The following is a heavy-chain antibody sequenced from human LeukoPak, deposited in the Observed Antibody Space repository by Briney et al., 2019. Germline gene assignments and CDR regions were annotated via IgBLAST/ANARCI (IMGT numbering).Heavy chain of an antibody. Sequence: GGSLRLSCAASGFIVSSNYMSWVRQAPGKGLEWVSVIYSGGSTYYAASVKGRFSISRDISKNTLYLQMNSLRAEDTAVYYCARGYGDYNLLPGYWGQGTLVTVSS. CDR2: IYSGGST. D-gene: IGHD4-17*01. J-gene: IGHJ4*02. CDR1: GFIVSSNY. CDR3: ARGYGDYNLLPGY. V-gene: IGHV3-53*01.